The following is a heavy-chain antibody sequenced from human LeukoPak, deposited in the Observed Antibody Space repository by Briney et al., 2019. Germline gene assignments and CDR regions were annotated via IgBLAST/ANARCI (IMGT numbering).Heavy chain of an antibody. Sequence: GGSLRLSCSASGFTFSNYNMHWVRQSPGKGLEWVALISYDGSNKYYADSVQGRFTISRDNSKNTLYLQMDSLRGEDAALYYCARDSYGCDYWGQGTLVTVSS. CDR3: ARDSYGCDY. CDR2: ISYDGSNK. V-gene: IGHV3-30*04. D-gene: IGHD3-10*01. J-gene: IGHJ4*02. CDR1: GFTFSNYN.